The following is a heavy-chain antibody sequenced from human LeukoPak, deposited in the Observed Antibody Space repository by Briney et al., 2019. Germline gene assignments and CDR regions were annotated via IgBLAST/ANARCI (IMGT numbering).Heavy chain of an antibody. D-gene: IGHD1-26*01. CDR1: GYRFTSYW. CDR3: ARSGGNYYSI. J-gene: IGHJ3*02. Sequence: GESLKISCKGSGYRFTSYWIGWARQMPGKGLEWMGIIYPGDSDTIYSPSFQGQVTISADKSTSTANLQWSSLKASDTAMYYCARSGGNYYSIWGQGTMVTVSS. V-gene: IGHV5-51*01. CDR2: IYPGDSDT.